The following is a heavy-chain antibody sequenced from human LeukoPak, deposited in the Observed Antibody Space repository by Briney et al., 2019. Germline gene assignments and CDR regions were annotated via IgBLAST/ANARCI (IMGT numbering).Heavy chain of an antibody. CDR3: ARISSTYYYGMDV. D-gene: IGHD2-2*01. Sequence: GGSLRLSSAASGFTVSSNYMSWVCQAPGKGLEWVSSISSSSSYIYYADSVKGRFTISRDNAKNSLYLQMNSLRAEDTAVYYCARISSTYYYGMDVWGQGTTVTVSS. CDR2: ISSSSSYI. V-gene: IGHV3-21*01. CDR1: GFTVSSNY. J-gene: IGHJ6*02.